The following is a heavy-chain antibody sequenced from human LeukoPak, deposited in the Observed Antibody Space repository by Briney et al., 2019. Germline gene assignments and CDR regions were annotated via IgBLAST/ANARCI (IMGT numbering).Heavy chain of an antibody. J-gene: IGHJ5*02. Sequence: GGSLRLSCAASGFTFSSYDMHWVRQATGKGLEWVSAIGTAGDTYYPGSVKGRFTISRENAKNSLYLQMNSLRAGDTAVYYCARGIMGAWFDPWGRGTLVTVSS. CDR1: GFTFSSYD. CDR3: ARGIMGAWFDP. D-gene: IGHD1-26*01. CDR2: IGTAGDT. V-gene: IGHV3-13*01.